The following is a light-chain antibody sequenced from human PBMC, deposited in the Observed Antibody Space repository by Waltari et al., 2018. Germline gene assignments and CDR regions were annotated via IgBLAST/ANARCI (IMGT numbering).Light chain of an antibody. CDR3: CSYAGRGIYV. CDR2: EVT. CDR1: SSDVGNYNL. J-gene: IGLJ1*01. Sequence: QSGLTQPAYVSGSPGQSITISCTGTSSDVGNYNLVSWYQQYPGKAPKLMVYEVTKRTSGVPDRFSGSKSGNTASLTIYGLQSEDDADYYCCSYAGRGIYVFGTGTKVTVL. V-gene: IGLV2-23*02.